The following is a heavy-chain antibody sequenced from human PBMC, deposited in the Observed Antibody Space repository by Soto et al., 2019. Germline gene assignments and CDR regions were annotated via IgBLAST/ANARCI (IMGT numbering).Heavy chain of an antibody. CDR1: GFTLNNYG. J-gene: IGHJ3*01. Sequence: QVQLVESGGGVVQPGRSLRLSCAASGFTLNNYGMHWVRQAPGKGLEWVATISNDGSDKYYADSVKGRLTISRDNSKNTVYLQMNSLRAEETAVYYCAKDQGIGASHGIDWGQGTMVTVSS. CDR2: ISNDGSDK. D-gene: IGHD6-13*01. V-gene: IGHV3-30*18. CDR3: AKDQGIGASHGID.